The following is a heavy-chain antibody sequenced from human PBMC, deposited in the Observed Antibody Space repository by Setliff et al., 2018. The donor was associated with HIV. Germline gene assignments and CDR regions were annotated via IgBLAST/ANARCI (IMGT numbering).Heavy chain of an antibody. V-gene: IGHV3-48*04. D-gene: IGHD6-13*01. Sequence: PGGSLRLSCAASGFTFSSYSMNWVRQAPGKGLEWVSYISSSSSTIYYADSVKGRFTISRDNAKNSIHLQMNSLRAEDTAVYYCARNPRPIAAAGFDLDYWGQGTMVTVSS. J-gene: IGHJ4*02. CDR3: ARNPRPIAAAGFDLDY. CDR2: ISSSSSTI. CDR1: GFTFSSYS.